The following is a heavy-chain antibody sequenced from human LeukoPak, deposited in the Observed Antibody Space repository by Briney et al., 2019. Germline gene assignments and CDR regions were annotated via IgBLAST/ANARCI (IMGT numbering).Heavy chain of an antibody. D-gene: IGHD1-26*01. J-gene: IGHJ4*02. CDR3: AGATWDSSPDY. CDR2: IFSSGST. V-gene: IGHV4-59*01. Sequence: SETLSLTCTVSGGSISSYYWTWIRQPPGKGLECIGYIFSSGSTNYNPSLKSRVTISVDTSKNQFSLKLSSVTAADTAVYYCAGATWDSSPDYWGQGTLVTASS. CDR1: GGSISSYY.